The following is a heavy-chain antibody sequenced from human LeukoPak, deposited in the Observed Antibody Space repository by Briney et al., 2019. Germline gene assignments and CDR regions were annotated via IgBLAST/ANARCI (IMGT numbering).Heavy chain of an antibody. CDR3: ARDVGHYYYYYMDV. J-gene: IGHJ6*03. CDR1: GFTFSSYS. Sequence: TGGSLRLSCAASGFTFSSYSMNWVRQAPGKGLEWVSSISSSSSTIYYADSVKGRFTISRDNAKNSLYLQMNSLRAEDTAVYYCARDVGHYYYYYMDVWGKGTTVTVSS. V-gene: IGHV3-48*01. CDR2: ISSSSSTI.